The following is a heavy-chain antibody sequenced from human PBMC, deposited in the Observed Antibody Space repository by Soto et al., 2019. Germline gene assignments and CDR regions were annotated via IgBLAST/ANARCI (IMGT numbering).Heavy chain of an antibody. CDR1: GFTFSSYG. D-gene: IGHD3-10*01. CDR3: ARSYYYGSGTTGGNYFDY. CDR2: IWYDGSNK. J-gene: IGHJ4*02. V-gene: IGHV3-33*01. Sequence: GGSLRLSCAASGFTFSSYGMHWVRQAPGKGLEWVAVIWYDGSNKYYADSVKGRFTISRDNSKNTLYLQMNSLRAEDTAVYYCARSYYYGSGTTGGNYFDYWGQGTLVTVSS.